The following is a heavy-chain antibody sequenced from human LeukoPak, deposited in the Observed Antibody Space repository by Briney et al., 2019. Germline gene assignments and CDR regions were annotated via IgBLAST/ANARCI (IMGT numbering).Heavy chain of an antibody. Sequence: ASVKVSCQTSGYTFSIYGLSWVRQAPGQGLEWVGWISGHNGFTRLAQKFQGRVTVTTDTSTSTVYMELRSLRSDDTAVYYCARAWLRRKYYYYMDVWGKGTPVTVSS. V-gene: IGHV1-18*04. CDR1: GYTFSIYG. D-gene: IGHD5-12*01. CDR2: ISGHNGFT. J-gene: IGHJ6*03. CDR3: ARAWLRRKYYYYMDV.